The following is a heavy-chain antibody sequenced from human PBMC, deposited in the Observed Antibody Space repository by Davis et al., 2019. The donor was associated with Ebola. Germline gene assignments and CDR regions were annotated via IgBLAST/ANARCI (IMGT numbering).Heavy chain of an antibody. Sequence: PGGSLRLSCAASGFTFSSYGMHWVRQVPGKGLEWVAVIWYDGSNKYYADSVKGRFTISRDNSKNTLYLQMNSLRAEDTAVYYCARDPADNMIDYWGQGTLVTVSS. J-gene: IGHJ4*02. CDR3: ARDPADNMIDY. D-gene: IGHD1-1*01. CDR2: IWYDGSNK. CDR1: GFTFSSYG. V-gene: IGHV3-33*01.